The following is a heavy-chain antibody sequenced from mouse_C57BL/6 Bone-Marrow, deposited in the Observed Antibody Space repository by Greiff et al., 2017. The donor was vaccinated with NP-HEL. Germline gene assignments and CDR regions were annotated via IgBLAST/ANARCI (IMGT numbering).Heavy chain of an antibody. D-gene: IGHD2-3*01. Sequence: VQLQQSGAELVRPGSSVKMSCKTSGYTFTSYGINWVKQRPGQGLEWIGYIYIGNGYTEYHEKFKGKATLTSDTSSSTAYMPVSSLTSDDSAISFCARDCYLYYYAMDYWGQGTSVTVSS. J-gene: IGHJ4*01. CDR2: IYIGNGYT. CDR3: ARDCYLYYYAMDY. V-gene: IGHV1-58*01. CDR1: GYTFTSYG.